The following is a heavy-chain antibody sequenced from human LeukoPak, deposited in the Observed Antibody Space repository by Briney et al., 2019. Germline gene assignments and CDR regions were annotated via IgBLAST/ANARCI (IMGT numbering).Heavy chain of an antibody. Sequence: PSETLSLTCTVSGGSISSSSYYWGWIRQTPGKGLQWLANINQDGREEYYVDSVKGRFTISRDNTENSLYLQMNNLGAEDTAMYYCARFGTGMHFFYFDSWGQGTLVTVSS. CDR3: ARFGTGMHFFYFDS. J-gene: IGHJ4*02. D-gene: IGHD3-16*01. V-gene: IGHV3-7*01. CDR2: INQDGREE. CDR1: GGSISSSSYY.